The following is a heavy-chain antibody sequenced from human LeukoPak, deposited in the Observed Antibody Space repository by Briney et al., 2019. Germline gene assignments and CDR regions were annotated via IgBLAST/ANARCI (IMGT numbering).Heavy chain of an antibody. CDR2: ISASGST. CDR3: ARDHVYGSENPYYYYGMDV. J-gene: IGHJ6*02. CDR1: GGSISNYY. Sequence: PSETLSLTCTVSGGSISNYYWSWIRQPAGEGLEGIGRISASGSTNYNPSLMSRVTMSVDTSKNQISLKLTSVTAADTAVYYCARDHVYGSENPYYYYGMDVWGQGTTVSVSS. D-gene: IGHD3-10*01. V-gene: IGHV4-4*07.